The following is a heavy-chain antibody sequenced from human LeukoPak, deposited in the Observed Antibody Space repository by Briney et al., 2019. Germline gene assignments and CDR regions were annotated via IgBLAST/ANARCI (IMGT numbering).Heavy chain of an antibody. V-gene: IGHV3-49*04. CDR2: IRGKAYGGTT. J-gene: IGHJ4*02. CDR3: TRLRPNYGSFDY. D-gene: IGHD3-10*01. CDR1: GFTFGDYA. Sequence: GRSLRLSCTAPGFTFGDYAMSWVRQAPGKGLEWVGFIRGKAYGGTTEYAASVKGRFTISRDDSKSIAYLQMNSLKTEDTAVYYCTRLRPNYGSFDYWGQGTLVTVSS.